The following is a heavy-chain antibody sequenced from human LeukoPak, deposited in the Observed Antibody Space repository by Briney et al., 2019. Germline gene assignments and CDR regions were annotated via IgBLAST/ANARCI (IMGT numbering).Heavy chain of an antibody. J-gene: IGHJ6*02. CDR3: AKGQYCSSTSCYWGRDYYYGMDV. D-gene: IGHD2-2*01. CDR2: ISGSGGST. CDR1: GGSFSGYY. V-gene: IGHV3-23*01. Sequence: ETLSLTCAVYGGSFSGYYWSWIRQPPGKGLEWVSAISGSGGSTYYADSVKGRFTIFRDNSKNTLYLQMNSLRAEDTAVYYCAKGQYCSSTSCYWGRDYYYGMDVWGQGTTVTVSS.